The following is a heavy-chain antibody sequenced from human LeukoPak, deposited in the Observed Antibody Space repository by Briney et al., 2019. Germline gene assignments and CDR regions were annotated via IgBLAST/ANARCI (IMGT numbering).Heavy chain of an antibody. CDR1: GFTFRSYS. CDR3: ARTGDPYYYDSSGYWALGLFDY. Sequence: GGSLRLSCAASGFTFRSYSMNWVRQAPGKGLEWVSVIYSGGSTYYADSVKGRFTISRDNSKNTLYLQMNSLRAEDTAVYYCARTGDPYYYDSSGYWALGLFDYWGQGTLVTVSS. J-gene: IGHJ4*02. V-gene: IGHV3-53*01. D-gene: IGHD3-22*01. CDR2: IYSGGST.